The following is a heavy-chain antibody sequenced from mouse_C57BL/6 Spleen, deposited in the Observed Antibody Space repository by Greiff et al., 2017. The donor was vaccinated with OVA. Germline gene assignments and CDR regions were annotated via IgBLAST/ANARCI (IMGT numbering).Heavy chain of an antibody. CDR1: GYTFTSYW. CDR2: IDPSDSYT. Sequence: VQLQQPGAELVMPGASVKLSCKASGYTFTSYWMHWVKQRPGQGLEWIGEIDPSDSYTNYNQKFKGKSTLTVDKSSSTAYMQLSSLTSKDSAVYYCASGDSNYWYVDVGGTGTTVTVSS. D-gene: IGHD2-5*01. J-gene: IGHJ1*03. V-gene: IGHV1-69*01. CDR3: ASGDSNYWYVDV.